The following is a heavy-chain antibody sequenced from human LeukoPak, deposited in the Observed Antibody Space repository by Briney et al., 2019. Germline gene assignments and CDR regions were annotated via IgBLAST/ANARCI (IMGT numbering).Heavy chain of an antibody. Sequence: GASVKVSCKASGGTFSSYAISWVRQAPGQGLEWMGGIIPIFGTANYAQKFQGRVTITADKSTSTAYMELSSLRSDDTAVYFCARCGIYYYASGGPSGAFDIWGQGIMVTVSS. CDR1: GGTFSSYA. J-gene: IGHJ3*02. CDR2: IIPIFGTA. D-gene: IGHD3-10*01. CDR3: ARCGIYYYASGGPSGAFDI. V-gene: IGHV1-69*06.